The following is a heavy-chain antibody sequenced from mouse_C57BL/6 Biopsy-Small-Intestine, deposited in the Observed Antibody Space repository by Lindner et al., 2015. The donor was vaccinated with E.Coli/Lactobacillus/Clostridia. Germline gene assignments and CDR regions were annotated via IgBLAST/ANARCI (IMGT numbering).Heavy chain of an antibody. CDR2: IYPRSGNT. CDR3: ARRGLITTVVAPDY. V-gene: IGHV1-81*01. Sequence: VQLQESGAELARPGASVKLSCKASGYTFTSYGISWVKQRTGQGLEWIGEIYPRSGNTYYNQKFKDKATLTADKSSSTAYLQLSSLTSEDSAVYYCARRGLITTVVAPDYWGQGTTLSVSS. J-gene: IGHJ2*01. CDR1: GYTFTSYG. D-gene: IGHD1-1*01.